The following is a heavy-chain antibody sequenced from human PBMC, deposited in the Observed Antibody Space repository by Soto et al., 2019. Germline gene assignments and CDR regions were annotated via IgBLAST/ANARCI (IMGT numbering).Heavy chain of an antibody. CDR3: ARQTIAVANYYYYGMDV. V-gene: IGHV5-51*01. CDR2: IYPGDPDT. CDR1: GYSFTSYW. J-gene: IGHJ6*02. Sequence: GESLKISCKGSGYSFTSYWIGWVRQMPGKGLEWMGIIYPGDPDTRYSPSFQGQVTISADKSISTAYLQWSSLKASDTAMYYCARQTIAVANYYYYGMDVWGQGTTVTVS. D-gene: IGHD6-19*01.